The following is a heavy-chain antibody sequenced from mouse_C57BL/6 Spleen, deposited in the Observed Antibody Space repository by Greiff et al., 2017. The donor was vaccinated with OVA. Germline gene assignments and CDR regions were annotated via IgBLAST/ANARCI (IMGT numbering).Heavy chain of an antibody. CDR3: ARWAAQARDY. J-gene: IGHJ2*01. V-gene: IGHV1-80*01. CDR2: IYPGDGDT. CDR1: GYAFSSYW. Sequence: QVQLQQSGAELVKPGASVKISCKASGYAFSSYWMNWVKQRPGKGLEWIGQIYPGDGDTNYNGKFTGKATLTADKSSNTAYMQLSSLTSEDSAVYFCARWAAQARDYGGKGTTLTVSS. D-gene: IGHD3-2*02.